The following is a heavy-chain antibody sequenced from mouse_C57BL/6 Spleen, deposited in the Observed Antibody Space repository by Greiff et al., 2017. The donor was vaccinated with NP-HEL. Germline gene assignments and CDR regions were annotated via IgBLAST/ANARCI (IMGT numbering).Heavy chain of an antibody. CDR2: IDPSDSYT. CDR1: GYTFTSYW. Sequence: QVQLQQPGAELVMPGASVKLSCKASGYTFTSYWMHWVKQRPGQGLEWIGEIDPSDSYTNYNQKFKGKSTLTVDKSSSTAYMQLSSLTSEDSAVYYCARWTTVVSYYAMDYWGQGTSVTVSS. V-gene: IGHV1-69*01. J-gene: IGHJ4*01. D-gene: IGHD1-1*01. CDR3: ARWTTVVSYYAMDY.